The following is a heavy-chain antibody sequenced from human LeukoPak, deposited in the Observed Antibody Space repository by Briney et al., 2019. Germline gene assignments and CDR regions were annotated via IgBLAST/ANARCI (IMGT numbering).Heavy chain of an antibody. Sequence: PSETLSLTCTVSGGSIRSYYWSWIRRSPGKGLEWIGYIYYSGSTNYNPSLKSRVTISVDTSKNQFSLKLSSVTAAETAVYYCAREGRYRYGYNEYHSYMDIWGKGTTVTVSS. CDR2: IYYSGST. J-gene: IGHJ6*03. D-gene: IGHD5-24*01. V-gene: IGHV4-59*01. CDR1: GGSIRSYY. CDR3: AREGRYRYGYNEYHSYMDI.